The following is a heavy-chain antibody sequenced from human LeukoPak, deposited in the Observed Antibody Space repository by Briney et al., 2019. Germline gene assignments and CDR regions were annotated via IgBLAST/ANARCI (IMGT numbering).Heavy chain of an antibody. J-gene: IGHJ3*02. CDR3: ATGLVGATSRAFDI. V-gene: IGHV3-21*01. CDR2: ISSSSSYI. Sequence: RGSLRLSCAASGFTFSSYSMNWVRQAPGKGLEWVSSISSSSSYIYYAGSVKGRFTISRDNAKNSLYLQMNSLRAEDTAVYYCATGLVGATSRAFDIWGQGTMVPVSS. D-gene: IGHD1-26*01. CDR1: GFTFSSYS.